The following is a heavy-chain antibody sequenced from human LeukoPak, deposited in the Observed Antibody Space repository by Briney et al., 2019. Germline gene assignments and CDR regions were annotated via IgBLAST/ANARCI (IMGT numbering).Heavy chain of an antibody. J-gene: IGHJ4*02. CDR1: GGSISSGSYY. V-gene: IGHV4-61*02. D-gene: IGHD6-13*01. CDR3: AALSSWYGTFDY. CDR2: IYTSGST. Sequence: SETLSLTCTVSGGSISSGSYYWSWIRQPAGKGLEWIGRIYTSGSTNYNPSLKSRVTISVDTSKNQFSLKLSSVTAADTAVYYCAALSSWYGTFDYWGQGTLVTVSS.